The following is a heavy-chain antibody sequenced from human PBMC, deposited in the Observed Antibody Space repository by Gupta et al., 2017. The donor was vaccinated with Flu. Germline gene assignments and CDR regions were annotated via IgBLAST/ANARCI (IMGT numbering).Heavy chain of an antibody. J-gene: IGHJ4*02. CDR3: ARDLLPGIAAAGGDY. D-gene: IGHD6-13*01. Sequence: QVQLVQSGAEVKKPGASVKVSCKASGYTFTSYAMHWVRQAPGQRLEWMGWINAGNGNTKYSQKFQGRVTITRDTSASTAYMELSSLRSEDTAVYYCARDLLPGIAAAGGDYWGQGTLVTVSS. V-gene: IGHV1-3*01. CDR2: INAGNGNT. CDR1: GYTFTSYA.